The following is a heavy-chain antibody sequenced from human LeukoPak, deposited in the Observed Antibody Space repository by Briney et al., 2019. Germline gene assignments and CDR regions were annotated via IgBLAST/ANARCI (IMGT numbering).Heavy chain of an antibody. CDR2: ISAYNGNT. V-gene: IGHV1-18*01. J-gene: IGHJ4*02. CDR3: ARSTENYGSGTFDY. D-gene: IGHD3-10*01. CDR1: GYTFTSYG. Sequence: GASVKVSCKASGYTFTSYGISWVRQAPGQGLEWMGWISAYNGNTNYAQKFQVRVTMTTETSTSTTYMELRSLRSDDTAVYYCARSTENYGSGTFDYWGQGTLVTVSS.